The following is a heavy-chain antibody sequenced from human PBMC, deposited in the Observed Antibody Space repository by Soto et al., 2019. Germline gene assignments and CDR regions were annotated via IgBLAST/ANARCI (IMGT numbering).Heavy chain of an antibody. Sequence: GSGPTLVNPTQTLTLTCTFSGFSLSTSGMCVSWIRQPPGKALEWLALIDWDDDKYYSTSLKTRLTISKDTSKNQVVLTMTNMDPVDTATYYCARILSGGVPADMDVWGQGTTVTVSS. CDR1: GFSLSTSGMC. CDR2: IDWDDDK. CDR3: ARILSGGVPADMDV. D-gene: IGHD2-2*01. J-gene: IGHJ6*02. V-gene: IGHV2-70*01.